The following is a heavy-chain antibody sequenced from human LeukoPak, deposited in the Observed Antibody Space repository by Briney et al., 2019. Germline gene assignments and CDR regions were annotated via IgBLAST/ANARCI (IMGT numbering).Heavy chain of an antibody. D-gene: IGHD4-17*01. J-gene: IGHJ4*02. V-gene: IGHV4-59*12. CDR3: ARVGRYGDRVFDY. CDR1: GGSISSYY. Sequence: PSETLSLTCTVSGGSISSYYWSWIRQPPGKGLEWIGSIYYSGSTYYNPSLKSRVTISVDTSKNQFSLKLSSVTAADTAVYYCARVGRYGDRVFDYWGQGTLVTVSS. CDR2: IYYSGST.